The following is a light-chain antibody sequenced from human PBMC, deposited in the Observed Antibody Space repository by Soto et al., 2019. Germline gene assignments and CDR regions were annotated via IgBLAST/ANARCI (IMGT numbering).Light chain of an antibody. CDR2: DAS. CDR1: QSVSSN. CDR3: HQYNNWPRT. J-gene: IGKJ1*01. Sequence: EIVMTQSPATLSVSPGERATLSCRASQSVSSNLAWYQQKPGQAPRLLIYDASTRATGIPARFSGSGSGTEFTLTISSLQSEDLAVYYCHQYNNWPRTFGQGTKVEIK. V-gene: IGKV3-15*01.